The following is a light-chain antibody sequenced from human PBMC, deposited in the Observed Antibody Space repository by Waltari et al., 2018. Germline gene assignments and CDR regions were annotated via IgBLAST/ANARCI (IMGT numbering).Light chain of an antibody. CDR3: ETGDKNTHNWV. Sequence: QPVLTQSSSASASLGSSVKLTCTLSGGPSNNIIAWHQQQPGKAPRYLMNLESSGSYNRGSVIPDRFSGSTAGSDRYLTLSNLQSEDEADYYCETGDKNTHNWVFGGGTKLTVL. CDR2: LESSGSY. V-gene: IGLV4-60*03. CDR1: GGPSNNI. J-gene: IGLJ3*02.